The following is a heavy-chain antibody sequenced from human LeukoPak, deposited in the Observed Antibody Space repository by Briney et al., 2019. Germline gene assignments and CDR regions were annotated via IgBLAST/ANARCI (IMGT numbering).Heavy chain of an antibody. CDR2: ISSNGGST. J-gene: IGHJ3*02. CDR1: GFTFSSYA. D-gene: IGHD4-17*01. Sequence: TGGSLRLSCAASGFTFSSYAMHWVRQAPGKGLEYVSAISSNGGSTYYANSVKGRFTISRDNSKNTLYLQMGSLRAEDMAVYYCARETPTVTSDAFDIWGQGTMATVSS. CDR3: ARETPTVTSDAFDI. V-gene: IGHV3-64*01.